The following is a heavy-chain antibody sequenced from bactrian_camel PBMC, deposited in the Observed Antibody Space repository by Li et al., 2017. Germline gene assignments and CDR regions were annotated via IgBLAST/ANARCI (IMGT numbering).Heavy chain of an antibody. Sequence: VQLVESGGGLVQPGGSLRLSCAASGFTFSNYAMSWVRQAPGKGLEWVSATNMGGSGTYYTDSVKGRFTISRDNAKNTVYLQMNSLKPEDTAVYYCLRGGYYNGAPTDYWGQGTQVTVS. CDR3: LRGGYYNGAPTDY. D-gene: IGHD2*01. J-gene: IGHJ4*01. CDR2: TNMGGSGT. V-gene: IGHV3S40*01. CDR1: GFTFSNYA.